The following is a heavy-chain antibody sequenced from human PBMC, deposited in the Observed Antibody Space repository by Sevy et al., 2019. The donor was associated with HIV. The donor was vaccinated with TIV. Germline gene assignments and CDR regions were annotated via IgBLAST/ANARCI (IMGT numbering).Heavy chain of an antibody. CDR3: ARANVDTAMVVFDY. J-gene: IGHJ4*02. CDR2: IYYSGST. Sequence: SETLSLTFTVSGGSVSSGSYYWSWIRQPPGKGLEWIGYIYYSGSTNYNPSLKSRVTISVDTSKNQFSLKLSSVTAADTAVYYCARANVDTAMVVFDYWGQGTLVTVSS. V-gene: IGHV4-61*01. CDR1: GGSVSSGSYY. D-gene: IGHD5-18*01.